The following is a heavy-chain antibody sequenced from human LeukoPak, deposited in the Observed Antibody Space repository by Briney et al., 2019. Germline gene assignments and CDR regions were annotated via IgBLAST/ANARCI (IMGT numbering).Heavy chain of an antibody. CDR3: ARETLGAGGMDV. CDR1: GGSISTYY. D-gene: IGHD3-16*01. CDR2: VYYSGGT. J-gene: IGHJ6*02. Sequence: PSETLSLTCTVSGGSISTYYWSWIRQPPREGLEWIGYVYYSGGTNYNPSLKSRVTISVDTSKNKFSLKLSSVTAADTAVYYCARETLGAGGMDVWGQRTTVTVSS. V-gene: IGHV4-59*01.